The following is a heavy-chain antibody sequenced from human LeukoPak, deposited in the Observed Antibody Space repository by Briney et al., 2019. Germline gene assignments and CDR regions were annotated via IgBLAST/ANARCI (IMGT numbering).Heavy chain of an antibody. J-gene: IGHJ4*02. D-gene: IGHD1-26*01. CDR3: TTTWNWWELLPHYFDY. CDR2: ISYDGSNK. V-gene: IGHV3-30-3*01. CDR1: GFTFSSYA. Sequence: GGSLRLSCAASGFTFSSYAMHWVRQAPGKGLEWVAVISYDGSNKYYADSVKGRFTISRDNSKNTLYLQMNSLKTEDTAVYYCTTTWNWWELLPHYFDYWGQGTLVTVSS.